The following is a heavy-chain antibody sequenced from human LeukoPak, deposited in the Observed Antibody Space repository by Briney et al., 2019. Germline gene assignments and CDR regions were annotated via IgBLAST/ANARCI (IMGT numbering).Heavy chain of an antibody. CDR2: INPNSGGT. J-gene: IGHJ4*02. Sequence: GASVKVSCKASGYTFTGYYMHWVRQAPGQGLEWMGWINPNSGGTNYAQKFQGRVTMTRDTSISTAYMELSRLRSDDTAVYYCARDRGSGYLRRDFDYWGQGTLVTVSS. CDR3: ARDRGSGYLRRDFDY. V-gene: IGHV1-2*02. D-gene: IGHD3-22*01. CDR1: GYTFTGYY.